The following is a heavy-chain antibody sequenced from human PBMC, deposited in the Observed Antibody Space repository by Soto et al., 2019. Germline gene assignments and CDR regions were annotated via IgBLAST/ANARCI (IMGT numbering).Heavy chain of an antibody. J-gene: IGHJ2*01. CDR1: GFTFSDYY. CDR2: INSSSSYT. D-gene: IGHD6-13*01. V-gene: IGHV3-11*05. CDR3: ARILTAAGGRRDFDL. Sequence: QVQLVESGGGLVKPGGSLRLSCAASGFTFSDYYMSWIRQAPGKGLEWVSYINSSSSYTNYADSVKGRFTISRDNAKTSLYLQMTSLRAEDTAVYYCARILTAAGGRRDFDLWGRGTLVTVSS.